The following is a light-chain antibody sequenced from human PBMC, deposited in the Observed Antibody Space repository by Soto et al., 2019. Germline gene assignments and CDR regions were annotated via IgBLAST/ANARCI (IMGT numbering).Light chain of an antibody. CDR3: QQLHSYPST. V-gene: IGKV1-9*01. J-gene: IGKJ4*01. CDR2: AAS. Sequence: DIQMTQSPSTLSASVGDGVTITCRASQGVDSFLAWYQQKPGTTPKLLIYAASALQTGVPSRFSGSGSGTDFTLTISSLQPEDFATYYCQQLHSYPSTFGRGTKVDIK. CDR1: QGVDSF.